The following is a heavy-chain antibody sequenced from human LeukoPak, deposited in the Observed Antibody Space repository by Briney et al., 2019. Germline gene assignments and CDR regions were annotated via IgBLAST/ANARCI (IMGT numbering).Heavy chain of an antibody. V-gene: IGHV4-4*07. CDR2: IHTSGST. CDR3: ASRAVGQRYSSSASDY. Sequence: SETLSLTCTVSGDSISSYYWSWIRQPAGKGLEWIGRIHTSGSTNYNPSLKSRVTMSVDTSKNQFSLKLSSVTAADTAVYYCASRAVGQRYSSSASDYWGQGTLVTVSS. J-gene: IGHJ4*02. D-gene: IGHD6-13*01. CDR1: GDSISSYY.